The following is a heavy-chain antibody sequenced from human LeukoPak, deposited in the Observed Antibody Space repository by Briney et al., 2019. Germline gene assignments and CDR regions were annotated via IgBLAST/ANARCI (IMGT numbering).Heavy chain of an antibody. D-gene: IGHD2-21*01. CDR1: GGTFSSYT. CDR3: ARDRYFESRLAYCGGDCYLDI. V-gene: IGHV1-69*04. J-gene: IGHJ3*02. Sequence: ASVKVSCKASGGTFSSYTISWVRQAPGQGREWMGRIIPILGIANYAQKCQGRVTVTADKSTSTAYLELSYLGSEDTAVYYCARDRYFESRLAYCGGDCYLDIWGQGTMVTVSS. CDR2: IIPILGIA.